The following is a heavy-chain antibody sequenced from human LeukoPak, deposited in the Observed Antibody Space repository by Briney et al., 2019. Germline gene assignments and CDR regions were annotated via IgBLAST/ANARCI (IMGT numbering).Heavy chain of an antibody. CDR1: GFTFSTYT. CDR2: ISSRSNYI. V-gene: IGHV3-21*01. D-gene: IGHD2-2*01. CDR3: ARSTYCSTTTCRYALDY. J-gene: IGHJ4*02. Sequence: GGSLRLSCAASGFTFSTYTINWVRQAPGKGLKWASSISSRSNYIYYADSVKGRFTISRDNAKNSLFLQMDSLRAEDTALYCCARSTYCSTTTCRYALDYWGQGTLVSVSS.